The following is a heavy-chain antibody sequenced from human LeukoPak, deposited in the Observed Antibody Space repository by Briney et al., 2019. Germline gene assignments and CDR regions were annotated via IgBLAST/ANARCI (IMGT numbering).Heavy chain of an antibody. CDR3: ARDRGLLGFDP. CDR2: IYHSGST. Sequence: PSETLSLTCAVSGGSISSGGYSWSWIRQPPGKGLEWIGYIYHSGSTYYNPSLKSRVTISVDRSKNQFSLKLSPVTAADTAVYYCARDRGLLGFDPWGQGTLVTVSS. D-gene: IGHD1-26*01. V-gene: IGHV4-30-2*01. J-gene: IGHJ5*02. CDR1: GGSISSGGYS.